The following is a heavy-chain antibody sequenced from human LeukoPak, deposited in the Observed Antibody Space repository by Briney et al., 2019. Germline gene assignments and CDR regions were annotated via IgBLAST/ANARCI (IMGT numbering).Heavy chain of an antibody. Sequence: KPSETLSLTCTVSGGSISSSSYYWGWIRQPPGKGLEWIGSIYYSGSTYYNPSLKSRVTISVDTSKNQFSLKLSSVTAADTAVYYCAGVLRFLEWLPHYYYYMDVWGKGTTVTVSS. CDR1: GGSISSSSYY. CDR2: IYYSGST. CDR3: AGVLRFLEWLPHYYYYMDV. V-gene: IGHV4-39*01. J-gene: IGHJ6*03. D-gene: IGHD3-3*01.